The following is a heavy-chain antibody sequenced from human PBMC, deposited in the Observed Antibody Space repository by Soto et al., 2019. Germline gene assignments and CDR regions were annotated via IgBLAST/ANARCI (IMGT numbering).Heavy chain of an antibody. J-gene: IGHJ4*02. CDR3: AIDEATAAIPLPVDY. V-gene: IGHV1-18*01. D-gene: IGHD2-21*01. CDR1: GYPLISYG. CDR2: ISAYNGDT. Sequence: QVQLVQSGAELRNPGASVKVSCKASGYPLISYGFSWVRQAPGQGLEWLGWISAYNGDTKYEKKFQGRITMTTHTPTSTAYMELRSLKSDDPAVYYCAIDEATAAIPLPVDYWRQGTLVTVSS.